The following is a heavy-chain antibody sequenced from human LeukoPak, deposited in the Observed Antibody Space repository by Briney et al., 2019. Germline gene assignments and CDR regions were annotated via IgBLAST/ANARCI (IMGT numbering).Heavy chain of an antibody. J-gene: IGHJ1*01. Sequence: GGSLRLSCAASGFTFSSYPMSWVRQAPGKGLEWVSAISGSGGSTYYADFVKGRFTISRDNSKNTLYLQMNSLRAEDTAVYYCATHYDSLSPFQHWGQGTLVTVSS. V-gene: IGHV3-23*01. CDR2: ISGSGGST. CDR1: GFTFSSYP. CDR3: ATHYDSLSPFQH. D-gene: IGHD3-22*01.